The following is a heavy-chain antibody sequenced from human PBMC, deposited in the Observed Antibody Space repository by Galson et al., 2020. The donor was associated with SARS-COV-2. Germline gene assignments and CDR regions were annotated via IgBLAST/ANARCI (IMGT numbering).Heavy chain of an antibody. J-gene: IGHJ5*02. CDR1: GITFRDYT. CDR3: ARTPLGYCSTTSCHYPFDP. Sequence: GGSLRLSCAASGITFRDYTMNWVRQAPGKGLEWLSSISHKSSYLYYAESLKGRFTISRDNAKNSLYLQVNSLTVEDTAVYFCARTPLGYCSTTSCHYPFDPWGQGTLVTVSS. V-gene: IGHV3-21*01. D-gene: IGHD2-2*01. CDR2: ISHKSSYL.